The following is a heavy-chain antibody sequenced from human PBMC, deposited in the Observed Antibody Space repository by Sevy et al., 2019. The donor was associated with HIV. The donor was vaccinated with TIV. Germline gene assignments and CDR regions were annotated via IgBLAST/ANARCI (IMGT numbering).Heavy chain of an antibody. Sequence: GGSLRLSCVVSGYSFSSYAISWVRQAPGKGLEWVSTINGPGGSTYYADSVKGRFTISRDNPKNTLYLQMINLRVDDTAIYYCARPSPGIAATASDFYDNWGQGTLVTVSS. V-gene: IGHV3-23*01. J-gene: IGHJ4*02. CDR1: GYSFSSYA. CDR3: ARPSPGIAATASDFYDN. CDR2: INGPGGST. D-gene: IGHD6-13*01.